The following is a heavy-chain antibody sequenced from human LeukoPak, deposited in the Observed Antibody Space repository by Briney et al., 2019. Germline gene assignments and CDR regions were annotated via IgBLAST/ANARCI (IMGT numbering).Heavy chain of an antibody. CDR3: ARLRREDLWFGELLYFDY. CDR1: GYTFTGYY. D-gene: IGHD3-10*01. CDR2: INPNSGGT. Sequence: ASVKVSCKAPGYTFTGYYMHWVRQAPGQGLEWMGWINPNSGGTNYAQKFRGRVTMTRDTSISTAYMELSRLRSDDTAVYYCARLRREDLWFGELLYFDYWGQGTLVTVSS. V-gene: IGHV1-2*02. J-gene: IGHJ4*02.